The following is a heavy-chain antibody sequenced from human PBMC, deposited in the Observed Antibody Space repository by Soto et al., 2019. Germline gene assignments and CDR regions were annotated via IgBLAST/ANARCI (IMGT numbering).Heavy chain of an antibody. CDR2: ISYDGSNK. Sequence: PGGTLRLSYPASAFTFSSYPMHWVRQAPGKGLEWVAVISYDGSNKYYADSVKGRFTISRDNSKNTLYLQMNSLRAEDTAVYYCAREPSDDYVWGSYRSYYYYGMDVWGQGTTVTVSS. V-gene: IGHV3-30-3*01. J-gene: IGHJ6*02. CDR1: AFTFSSYP. D-gene: IGHD3-16*02. CDR3: AREPSDDYVWGSYRSYYYYGMDV.